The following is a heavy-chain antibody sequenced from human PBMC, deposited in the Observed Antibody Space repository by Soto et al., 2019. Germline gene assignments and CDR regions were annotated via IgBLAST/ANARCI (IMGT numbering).Heavy chain of an antibody. J-gene: IGHJ4*02. CDR3: ARTDNVGYYTY. V-gene: IGHV4-38-2*01. D-gene: IGHD3-3*01. Sequence: SETLSLTCAVSGDSISSGYYWAWIRRPPGKGLEWIGSIYHSGTTYYNPSLKSRVTISVDTSRNQFSLKLSSVTAADSAVYYCARTDNVGYYTYFGQGTLVTVSS. CDR2: IYHSGTT. CDR1: GDSISSGYY.